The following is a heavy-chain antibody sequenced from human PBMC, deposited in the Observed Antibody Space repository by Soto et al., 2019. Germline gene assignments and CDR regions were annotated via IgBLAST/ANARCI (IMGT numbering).Heavy chain of an antibody. D-gene: IGHD2-8*01. J-gene: IGHJ3*02. CDR2: IIPILGIA. CDR3: ARMVDAFDI. V-gene: IGHV1-69*02. CDR1: GGTFSSYT. Sequence: QVQLVQSGAEVKKPGSSVKVSCKASGGTFSSYTISWVRQAPGQGLEWMGRIIPILGIANYAQKFQGRVTITDDKSTSTAYMGLSSLRSEDTAVYYFARMVDAFDIWGQGTMVTVSS.